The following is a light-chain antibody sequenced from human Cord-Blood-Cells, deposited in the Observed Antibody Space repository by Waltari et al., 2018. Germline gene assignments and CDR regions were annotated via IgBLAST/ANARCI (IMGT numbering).Light chain of an antibody. CDR3: QQRSNWPRT. CDR2: DAS. Sequence: EIVLTQSPATLSLSPGERATLSCRASQSVSSHLAWYQQKPGQAPRLLIYDASHRATGIPARFSGSGAGTDFTVTISSLEPEDFAVYYCQQRSNWPRTFGQGTKVEIK. CDR1: QSVSSH. J-gene: IGKJ1*01. V-gene: IGKV3-11*01.